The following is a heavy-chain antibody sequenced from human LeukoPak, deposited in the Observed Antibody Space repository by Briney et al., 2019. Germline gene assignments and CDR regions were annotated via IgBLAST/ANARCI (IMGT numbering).Heavy chain of an antibody. CDR1: GYTFTGYY. CDR2: INPNSGGT. V-gene: IGHV1-2*02. D-gene: IGHD3-10*01. CDR3: ATVLVYFGEPWPFDM. J-gene: IGHJ3*02. Sequence: ASVKVSCKASGYTFTGYYMHWVRQAPGQGLEWMGWINPNSGGTNYAQKFQGRITMTRDTSISTAYMELSRLRSDDTAVYYCATVLVYFGEPWPFDMWGQGTMVTVSS.